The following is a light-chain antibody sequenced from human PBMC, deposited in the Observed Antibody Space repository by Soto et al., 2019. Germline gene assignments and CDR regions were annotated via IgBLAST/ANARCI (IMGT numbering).Light chain of an antibody. CDR1: QSIGAY. Sequence: IQMTQSPSSLSASVGDSVTITFRASQSIGAYLNWYQQRPGKAPKVLIYDASNLETGVPSRFSGSGSGTHFTFTISNLQPEDIATYYCQQYDNLPPTWTFGQGTKVDI. CDR2: DAS. J-gene: IGKJ1*01. V-gene: IGKV1-33*01. CDR3: QQYDNLPPTWT.